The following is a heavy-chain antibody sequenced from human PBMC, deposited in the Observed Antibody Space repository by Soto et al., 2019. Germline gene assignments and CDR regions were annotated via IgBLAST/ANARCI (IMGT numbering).Heavy chain of an antibody. V-gene: IGHV5-51*01. CDR2: IYPGDSDT. D-gene: IGHD1-26*01. J-gene: IGHJ4*02. CDR1: GYSFTSYW. Sequence: PGESLKISCKGSGYSFTSYWIGWVRQMPGKGLEWMGIIYPGDSDTRYSPSFQGQVTISADKSISTAYLQWSSLKASDTAMYYCARQGMGRYYDTNLPDFDYWGQGTLVTVSS. CDR3: ARQGMGRYYDTNLPDFDY.